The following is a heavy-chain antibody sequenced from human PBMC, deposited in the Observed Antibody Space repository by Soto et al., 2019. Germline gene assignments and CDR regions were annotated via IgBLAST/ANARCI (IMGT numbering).Heavy chain of an antibody. J-gene: IGHJ6*02. D-gene: IGHD6-19*01. CDR1: GYTFTGYY. Sequence: ASVKVSCKASGYTFTGYYMHWVRQAPGQGLEWMGWINPNSGGTNYAQKFQGRVTMTRDTSISTAYMELSRLRSDDTAVYYCAREGVADPVYDYYGMDVWGQGTTVTVSS. CDR3: AREGVADPVYDYYGMDV. V-gene: IGHV1-2*02. CDR2: INPNSGGT.